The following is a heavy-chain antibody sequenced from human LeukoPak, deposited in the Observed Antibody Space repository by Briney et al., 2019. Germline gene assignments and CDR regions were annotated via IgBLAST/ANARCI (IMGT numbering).Heavy chain of an antibody. D-gene: IGHD5-24*01. J-gene: IGHJ4*02. CDR1: GYTFTGYY. Sequence: ASVKVSCKASGYTFTGYYMHWVRQAPGQGLEWMGWINPNSGGTNYAQKFQGRVTMTRDTSISTAYMELSRLGSDDTAVHYCARLEMATSEGYWGQGTLVTVSS. CDR3: ARLEMATSEGY. V-gene: IGHV1-2*02. CDR2: INPNSGGT.